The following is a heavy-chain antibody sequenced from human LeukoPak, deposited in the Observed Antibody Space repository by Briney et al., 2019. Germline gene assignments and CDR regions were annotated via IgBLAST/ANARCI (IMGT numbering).Heavy chain of an antibody. CDR3: ARMYYDYVWGSYRPYYFDY. CDR1: GGSISSGGYS. CDR2: IYHSGST. V-gene: IGHV4-30-2*01. Sequence: SETLSLTCAVSGGSISSGGYSWSWIRQPPGKGLEWIGYIYHSGSTYYNPSLKSRVTISVDTSKNQFSLKLSSVTAADTAVYYCARMYYDYVWGSYRPYYFDYWGQGTLVTVSS. D-gene: IGHD3-16*02. J-gene: IGHJ4*02.